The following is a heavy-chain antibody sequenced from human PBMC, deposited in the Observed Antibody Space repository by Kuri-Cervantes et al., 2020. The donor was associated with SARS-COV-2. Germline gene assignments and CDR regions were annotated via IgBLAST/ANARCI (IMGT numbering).Heavy chain of an antibody. CDR3: ARQGPYDSISHDALDI. J-gene: IGHJ3*02. Sequence: GESLKISCAASGFTFSSYSMNWVRQAPGKGLEWVSYISSSSSTIYYADSVKGRFTISRDNAKNSLYLQMNSLRAEDTAVYYCARQGPYDSISHDALDIWGQGTMVTVSS. CDR1: GFTFSSYS. CDR2: ISSSSSTI. D-gene: IGHD3-22*01. V-gene: IGHV3-48*01.